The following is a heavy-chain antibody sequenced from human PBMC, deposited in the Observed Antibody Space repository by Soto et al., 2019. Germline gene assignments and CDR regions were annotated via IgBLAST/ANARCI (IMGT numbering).Heavy chain of an antibody. D-gene: IGHD6-13*01. V-gene: IGHV1-18*01. CDR1: GYTFTSYG. J-gene: IGHJ5*02. CDR3: ARDMGAAAWNWSWFDP. CDR2: ISAYNGNT. Sequence: QVQLVQSGAEVKKPGASVKVSCKASGYTFTSYGISWVRQAPGQGLEWMGWISAYNGNTNYAQKLKGRVTMTTNTSTSTAYMEQRSLRSDDTAVYYCARDMGAAAWNWSWFDPWGQGTLVTVSS.